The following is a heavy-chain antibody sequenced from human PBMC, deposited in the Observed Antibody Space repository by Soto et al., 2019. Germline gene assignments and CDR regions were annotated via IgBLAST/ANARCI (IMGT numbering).Heavy chain of an antibody. V-gene: IGHV4-59*01. D-gene: IGHD5-18*01. Sequence: QVQLQESGPGRMRPWETLSPICTVSGDSIYGYNWSWIRRPPGKGREWMGYIYYTGSTNYNPSPKSGVTISLDMCKNQFSLKLNSVTAADTAMYYCARGHNHGYSTFDHCGQGILVTVSS. J-gene: IGHJ4*02. CDR3: ARGHNHGYSTFDH. CDR1: GDSIYGYN. CDR2: IYYTGST.